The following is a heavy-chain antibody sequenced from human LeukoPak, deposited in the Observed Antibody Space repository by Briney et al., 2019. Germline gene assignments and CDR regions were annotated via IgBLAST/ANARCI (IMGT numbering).Heavy chain of an antibody. Sequence: GGSLRLSCAASGFTFSSYAMSWVRQAPGKGLEWVSAISGSGGSTYYADSVKGRFTISRDNSKNTLYLQMNSLRAEDTAVYYCAKDQGSSRYLNWFDPWGQGTLVTVSS. CDR3: AKDQGSSRYLNWFDP. CDR2: ISGSGGST. V-gene: IGHV3-23*01. J-gene: IGHJ5*02. CDR1: GFTFSSYA. D-gene: IGHD6-13*01.